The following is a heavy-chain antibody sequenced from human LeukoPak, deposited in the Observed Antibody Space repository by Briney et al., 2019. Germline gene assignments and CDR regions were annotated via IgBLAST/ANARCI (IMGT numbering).Heavy chain of an antibody. CDR1: GFTFRSYE. CDR2: ISSSGNAM. D-gene: IGHD3-10*01. Sequence: GGSLRLSCAASGFTFRSYEMNWVRQAPGKGLEWISYISSSGNAMYYADSVKGRFTISRDNAKNSLYLQMNSLRAEDTAVYYCARLRDGPGSYGHWGQGTLVTVSS. V-gene: IGHV3-48*03. CDR3: ARLRDGPGSYGH. J-gene: IGHJ4*02.